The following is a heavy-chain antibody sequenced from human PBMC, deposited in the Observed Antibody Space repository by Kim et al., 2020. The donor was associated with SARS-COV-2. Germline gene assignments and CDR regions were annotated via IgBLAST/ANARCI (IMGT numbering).Heavy chain of an antibody. J-gene: IGHJ4*02. Sequence: KGRFTSSRDNSKNTLYLQMTSLRAEDTAVYYCARDPSDYGDYAPVYYFDYWGQGTLVTVSS. V-gene: IGHV3-30*01. CDR3: ARDPSDYGDYAPVYYFDY. D-gene: IGHD4-17*01.